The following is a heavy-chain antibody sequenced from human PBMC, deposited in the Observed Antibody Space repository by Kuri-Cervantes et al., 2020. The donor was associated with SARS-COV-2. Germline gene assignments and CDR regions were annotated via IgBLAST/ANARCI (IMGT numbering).Heavy chain of an antibody. CDR2: LYYSGST. J-gene: IGHJ6*02. CDR3: ARSAAAFYGMDV. Sequence: SETLSLTCTVSGGSITTYSYYWGWIRQPPGKGLEWIGSLYYSGSTYYNPSLKSRVTISIDTSKNQFSLRLSSVTAADTAVYYCARSAAAFYGMDVWGQGTTVTVSS. D-gene: IGHD2-2*01. CDR1: GGSITTYSYY. V-gene: IGHV4-39*01.